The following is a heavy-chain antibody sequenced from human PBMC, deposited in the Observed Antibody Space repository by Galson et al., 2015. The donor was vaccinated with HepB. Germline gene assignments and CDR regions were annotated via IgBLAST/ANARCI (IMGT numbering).Heavy chain of an antibody. Sequence: SLRLSCAASGFTFSDYYMSWIRQAPGKGLEWLSYISSSTIYTNYADSVKGRFTISRDNVENSMYLQMNRLRAEDTAVYYCARVADSDYGDHSHFDYWGQGTLVTVSS. V-gene: IGHV3-11*06. J-gene: IGHJ4*02. CDR3: ARVADSDYGDHSHFDY. D-gene: IGHD4-17*01. CDR1: GFTFSDYY. CDR2: ISSSTIYT.